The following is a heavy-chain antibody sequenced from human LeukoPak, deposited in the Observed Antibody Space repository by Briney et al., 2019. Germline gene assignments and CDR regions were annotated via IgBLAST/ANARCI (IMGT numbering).Heavy chain of an antibody. D-gene: IGHD2-2*01. CDR2: IKQDGSEE. J-gene: IGHJ6*03. V-gene: IGHV3-7*01. CDR1: GFTFSSYW. CDR3: ARDVVPAASYYYYYMDV. Sequence: GGSLRLSCAASGFTFSSYWMSWVRQAPGKGLEWVANIKQDGSEEYYVDSVKGRFTISRDNAKNSLYLQMNSLRAEDTAVYYCARDVVPAASYYYYYMDVWGKGTTVTVSS.